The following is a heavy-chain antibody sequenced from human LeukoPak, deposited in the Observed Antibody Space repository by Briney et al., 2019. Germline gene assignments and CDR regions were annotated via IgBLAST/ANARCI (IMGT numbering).Heavy chain of an antibody. CDR1: GFTFSSYW. V-gene: IGHV3-74*01. J-gene: IGHJ6*02. CDR3: ARDPFLRCSSTSCYRTYGTDV. CDR2: INSDGSST. Sequence: GGSLRLSCAASGFTFSSYWMHWVRQAPGKGLVWVSRINSDGSSTSYADSVKGRFTISRDNAKNTLYLQMNSLRAEDTAVYYCARDPFLRCSSTSCYRTYGTDVWGQGTTVTVSS. D-gene: IGHD2-2*01.